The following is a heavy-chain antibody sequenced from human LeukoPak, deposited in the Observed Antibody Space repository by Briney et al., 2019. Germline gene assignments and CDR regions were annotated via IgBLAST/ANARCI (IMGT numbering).Heavy chain of an antibody. CDR2: INSNTGGT. V-gene: IGHV1-2*06. D-gene: IGHD3-3*02. CDR3: ARVKSDIFPYMDV. J-gene: IGHJ6*03. CDR1: GYTFTGYF. Sequence: ASVKVSCTASGYTFTGYFISWVRQAPGQGLEWMGRINSNTGGTNYAQKFQSRVTMTMDTSITTSYMKLSRLRSDDTAIYYCARVKSDIFPYMDVWGKGTTVTVSS.